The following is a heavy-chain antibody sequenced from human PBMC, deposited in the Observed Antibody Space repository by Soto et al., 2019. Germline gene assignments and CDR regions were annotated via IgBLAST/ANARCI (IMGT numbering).Heavy chain of an antibody. CDR2: IKAKTGGGTA. J-gene: IGHJ5*02. Sequence: EVQLVESGGGLVKPGGSLRLSCAASGFTFSNAWMYWVRQAPGKGLEWVGRIKAKTGGGTADYAAPVKGRFTISRDDSESMLYLEMNSLKTEDTGVYYCTTLDAWGQGTLDTVSS. CDR3: TTLDA. CDR1: GFTFSNAW. V-gene: IGHV3-15*07.